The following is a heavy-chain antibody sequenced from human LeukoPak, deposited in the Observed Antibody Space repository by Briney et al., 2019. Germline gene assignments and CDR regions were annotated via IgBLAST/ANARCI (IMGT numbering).Heavy chain of an antibody. CDR3: ASTGYCSSTSCSAGFDP. Sequence: GGSLRLSCAASGFTFSSYAMSWVRQAPGKGLDWVSGLSGGGGSTYYADSVKGRFTISRDNSKNTLYLQMNSLRAEDTAIYYCASTGYCSSTSCSAGFDPWGQGTLVTVSS. CDR2: LSGGGGST. D-gene: IGHD2-2*01. CDR1: GFTFSSYA. J-gene: IGHJ5*02. V-gene: IGHV3-23*01.